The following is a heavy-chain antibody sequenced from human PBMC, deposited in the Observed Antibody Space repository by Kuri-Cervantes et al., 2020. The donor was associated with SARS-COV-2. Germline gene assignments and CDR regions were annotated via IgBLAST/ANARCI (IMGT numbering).Heavy chain of an antibody. D-gene: IGHD6-13*01. CDR3: ARGKQQLVPHYFDY. CDR2: ISWNSGSI. J-gene: IGHJ4*02. CDR1: GFTFDDYA. V-gene: IGHV3-9*03. Sequence: GGSLRLSCAASGFTFDDYAMHWVRQAPGKGLEWVSGISWNSGSIGYADSVKGRFTISRDNAKNSLYLQMNSLRAEDMALYYCARGKQQLVPHYFDYWGQGTLVTVSS.